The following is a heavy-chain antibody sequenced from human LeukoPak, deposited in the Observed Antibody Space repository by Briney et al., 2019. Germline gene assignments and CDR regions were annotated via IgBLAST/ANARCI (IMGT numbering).Heavy chain of an antibody. CDR2: IYYSGST. V-gene: IGHV4-39*01. Sequence: TPETPSLTCTVSGGSISSSSYYWGWIRQPPGKGLEWIGSIYYSGSTYYNPSLKSRVTISVDTSKNQFSLKLSSVTAADTAVYYCASAGYCSGGSCYQYHNRFDPWGQGTLVPASS. CDR1: GGSISSSSYY. CDR3: ASAGYCSGGSCYQYHNRFDP. J-gene: IGHJ5*02. D-gene: IGHD2-15*01.